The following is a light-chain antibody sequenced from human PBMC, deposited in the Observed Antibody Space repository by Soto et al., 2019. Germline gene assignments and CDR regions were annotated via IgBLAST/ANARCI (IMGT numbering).Light chain of an antibody. CDR1: QSVRSY. Sequence: EIVLTQSPATVSLSPGERATLSCRASQSVRSYLAWYPQKPGQAPRLLIYDASNRATGIPARFSGSVSGTDFTLTISSLEPEDLAVYYCQQRSSLFTFGQGTKLEIK. V-gene: IGKV3-11*01. CDR3: QQRSSLFT. CDR2: DAS. J-gene: IGKJ2*01.